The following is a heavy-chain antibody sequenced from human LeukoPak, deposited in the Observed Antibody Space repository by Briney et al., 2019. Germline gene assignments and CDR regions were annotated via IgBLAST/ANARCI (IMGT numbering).Heavy chain of an antibody. J-gene: IGHJ4*02. CDR2: ISWDGTT. CDR1: GFTFGDYT. V-gene: IGHV3-43*01. CDR3: VKDLSYESSGYVFDY. Sequence: PGGSLRLSCAASGFTFGDYTMHWVRQAPGKTLEWVSLISWDGTTYYRDSVKGRFTIPRDNSKNSLYLQMDTLTSEDTAFYYCVKDLSYESSGYVFDYWGQGTLVTVSS. D-gene: IGHD3-22*01.